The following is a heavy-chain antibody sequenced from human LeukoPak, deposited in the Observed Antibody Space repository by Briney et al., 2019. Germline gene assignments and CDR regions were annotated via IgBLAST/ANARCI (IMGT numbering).Heavy chain of an antibody. J-gene: IGHJ4*02. CDR1: GFTFTSSA. CDR2: IVVGSGNT. Sequence: GTSVKVSCKASGFTFTSSAMQWVRQARGQRLEWIGWIVVGSGNTNYAQKFQERVTITRDMSTSTAYMELSSQRSEDTAVYYCAAGSSYSGYDFDYWGQGTLVTVSS. D-gene: IGHD5-12*01. V-gene: IGHV1-58*02. CDR3: AAGSSYSGYDFDY.